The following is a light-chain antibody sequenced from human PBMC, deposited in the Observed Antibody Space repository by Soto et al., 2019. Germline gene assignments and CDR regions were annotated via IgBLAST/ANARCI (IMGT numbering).Light chain of an antibody. V-gene: IGLV1-44*01. Sequence: QSVLTQPPSASGTPGQWVTISCSGSSSNIGSNTVKWYQHLPGTAPKLLIYTNSQRPSGVPDRFSGSKSGTSASLAISGLQSEDEADYYCAAWDDSLNGLVFGTGTKVTVL. J-gene: IGLJ1*01. CDR1: SSNIGSNT. CDR2: TNS. CDR3: AAWDDSLNGLV.